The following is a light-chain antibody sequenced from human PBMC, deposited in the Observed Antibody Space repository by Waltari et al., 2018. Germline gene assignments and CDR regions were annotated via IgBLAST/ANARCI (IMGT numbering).Light chain of an antibody. CDR1: SSDVGAYYP. V-gene: IGLV2-14*03. CDR2: DVS. J-gene: IGLJ2*01. Sequence: QSALTQPASVSGSPGQSITISCTGTSSDVGAYYPVSWYQQRPGKAPKLMIYDVSSRPSGVSNRFSGSKSGNTASLTISGLQPEDEADYYCNSYTATNILVFGGGTKVTVL. CDR3: NSYTATNILV.